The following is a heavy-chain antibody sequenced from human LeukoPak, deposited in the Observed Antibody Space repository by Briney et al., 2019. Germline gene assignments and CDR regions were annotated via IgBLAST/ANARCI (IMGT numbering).Heavy chain of an antibody. CDR2: ISYDENNK. D-gene: IGHD3-22*01. CDR1: GFTFSNYV. CDR3: ALYAYNSSGLTPSDH. V-gene: IGHV3-30-3*01. J-gene: IGHJ4*02. Sequence: QPGRSLRLSCAASGFTFSNYVMHWVRQAPGKGLEWVAVISYDENNKWYADSVKGRFTISRDNSKNTLYLLMNSLKTEDTAVYYCALYAYNSSGLTPSDHWGQGTLVTVSS.